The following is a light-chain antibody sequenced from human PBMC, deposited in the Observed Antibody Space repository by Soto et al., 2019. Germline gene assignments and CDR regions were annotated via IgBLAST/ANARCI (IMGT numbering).Light chain of an antibody. J-gene: IGKJ3*01. V-gene: IGKV3-20*01. CDR1: QNLLTNY. CDR3: QQYDRTPFT. CDR2: GAS. Sequence: VLTQSPGTLSLSPGERATLSCRASQNLLTNYLTWYRHKPGQPPRLLIYGASRRATGIPDRFSGSGSGTDFTLTITRLEPEDFAIYYCQQYDRTPFTFGPGTKVDIK.